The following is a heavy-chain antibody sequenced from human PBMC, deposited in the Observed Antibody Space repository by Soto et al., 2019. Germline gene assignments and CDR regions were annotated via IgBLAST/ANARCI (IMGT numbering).Heavy chain of an antibody. CDR1: GFTFSSYW. Sequence: PGGSLRLSCAASGFTFSSYWMHWVRQAPGKGPVWVSRINSDGSSTSYADSVKGRFIISRDNAKNTLYLQMNSLRAEDTAVYYCAGRFLEWLLSPAYYMDVWGKGTTVTVSS. CDR3: AGRFLEWLLSPAYYMDV. D-gene: IGHD3-3*01. CDR2: INSDGSST. V-gene: IGHV3-74*01. J-gene: IGHJ6*03.